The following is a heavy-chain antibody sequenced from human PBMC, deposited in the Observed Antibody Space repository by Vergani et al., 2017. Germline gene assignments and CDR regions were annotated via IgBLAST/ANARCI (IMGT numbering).Heavy chain of an antibody. CDR2: ISGSGGSI. V-gene: IGHV3-23*01. CDR1: GFTFSSYA. D-gene: IGHD6-6*01. J-gene: IGHJ4*02. Sequence: EVQLLESGGGLVQPGGSLRLSCAASGFTFSSYAMSWVRQAPGKGLEWVSAISGSGGSIYYADSVKGRFTISRDNAKNSLYLQMNSLRAEDTAVYYCAGDLEYSSSSGRGWGQGTLVTVSS. CDR3: AGDLEYSSSSGRG.